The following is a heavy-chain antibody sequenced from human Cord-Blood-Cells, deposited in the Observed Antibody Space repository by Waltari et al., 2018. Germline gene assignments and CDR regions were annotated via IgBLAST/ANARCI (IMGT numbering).Heavy chain of an antibody. CDR2: INRSGST. J-gene: IGHJ4*02. CDR3: ARHHQTTCFDY. Sequence: QVQLQQWGAGLLKPSETLSLTCAVYGGSFSGYYWSWIRQPPGKGLEWIGEINRSGSTNYNPSLKSRVTISVDTSKNQSSLKLSSVTAADTAVYYCARHHQTTCFDYWGQGTLVTVSS. V-gene: IGHV4-34*01. D-gene: IGHD4-17*01. CDR1: GGSFSGYY.